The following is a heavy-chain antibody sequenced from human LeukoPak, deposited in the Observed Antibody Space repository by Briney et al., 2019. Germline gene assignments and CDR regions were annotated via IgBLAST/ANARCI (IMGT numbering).Heavy chain of an antibody. CDR3: ARPPSDIRGYSGYDSSDAFDI. J-gene: IGHJ3*02. CDR2: IYPGDSDT. Sequence: GESLKISCKGSGYSFNTYWIGWVRQMPGKGLEWMGIIYPGDSDTRYSPSFQGQVTISADKSISTAYLQWSSLKASDTAMYYCARPPSDIRGYSGYDSSDAFDIWGQGTMVTVSS. D-gene: IGHD5-12*01. V-gene: IGHV5-51*01. CDR1: GYSFNTYW.